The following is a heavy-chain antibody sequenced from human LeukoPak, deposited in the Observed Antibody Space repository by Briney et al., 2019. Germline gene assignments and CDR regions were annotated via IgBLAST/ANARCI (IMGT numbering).Heavy chain of an antibody. J-gene: IGHJ4*02. CDR3: AREWSSGGSIDY. V-gene: IGHV4-59*06. CDR1: GGSITTSY. D-gene: IGHD3-10*01. CDR2: IYYSGST. Sequence: SETLSLTCTVSGGSITTSYWSWIRQHPGKGLEWIGYIYYSGSTYYNPSLKSRVTISVDTSKNQFSLKLSSVTAADTAVYYCAREWSSGGSIDYWGQGTLVTVSS.